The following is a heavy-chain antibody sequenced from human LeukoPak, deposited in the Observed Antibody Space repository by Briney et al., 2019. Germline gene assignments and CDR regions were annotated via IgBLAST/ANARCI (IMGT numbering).Heavy chain of an antibody. Sequence: ASVKVSCKASGYTFTSYYMHWVRQATGQGLEWMGWMNPNSGNTGYAQKFQGRVTMTRNTSISTAYMELSSLRSEDTAVYYCARLISSGWYYYYGMDVWGQGTTVTVSS. V-gene: IGHV1-8*02. D-gene: IGHD6-19*01. J-gene: IGHJ6*02. CDR1: GYTFTSYY. CDR2: MNPNSGNT. CDR3: ARLISSGWYYYYGMDV.